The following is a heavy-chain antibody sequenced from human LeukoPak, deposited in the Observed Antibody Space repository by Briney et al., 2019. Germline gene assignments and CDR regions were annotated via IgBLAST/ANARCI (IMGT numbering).Heavy chain of an antibody. V-gene: IGHV1-18*01. CDR1: GYTFTSYG. CDR2: ISAYNGNT. J-gene: IGHJ4*02. D-gene: IGHD6-13*01. CDR3: ARTSSTWYGGVGDY. Sequence: VASVKVSCKASGYTFTSYGISWVRQAPGQGLEWMGWISAYNGNTKNAQKFQGRVTITTDTSTSTAYMELRSLRSDDTAVYYCARTSSTWYGGVGDYWGQGTLVTVSS.